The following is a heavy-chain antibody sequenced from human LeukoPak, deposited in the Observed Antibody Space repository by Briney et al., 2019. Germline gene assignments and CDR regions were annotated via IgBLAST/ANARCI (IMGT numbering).Heavy chain of an antibody. CDR3: ARDTDTMVRGVIGVAAFDI. CDR2: ISSSSSYI. Sequence: GGSLRLSCAASGFTFSSYSMNWVRQAPGKGLEWVSSISSSSSYIYYADSVKGRFTISRNNAKNSLYLQMNSLRAEDTAVYYCARDTDTMVRGVIGVAAFDIWGQGTMVTVSS. CDR1: GFTFSSYS. D-gene: IGHD3-10*01. J-gene: IGHJ3*02. V-gene: IGHV3-21*01.